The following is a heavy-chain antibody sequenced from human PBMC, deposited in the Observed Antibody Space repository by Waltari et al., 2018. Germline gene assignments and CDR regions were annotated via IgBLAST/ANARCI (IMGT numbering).Heavy chain of an antibody. CDR1: GGSISSSSYY. J-gene: IGHJ2*01. CDR2: ISYSGGR. Sequence: QLQLQESGPGLVKPSETLSLTCTVSGGSISSSSYYWGWIRQPPGKGLEWIGRISYSGGRNYNPSLKSRVNISVDTSKNKFARKLSSVTAAETAGYDGARRETRDWYFDRWGRGTLVTVSS. D-gene: IGHD1-26*01. CDR3: ARRETRDWYFDR. V-gene: IGHV4-39*01.